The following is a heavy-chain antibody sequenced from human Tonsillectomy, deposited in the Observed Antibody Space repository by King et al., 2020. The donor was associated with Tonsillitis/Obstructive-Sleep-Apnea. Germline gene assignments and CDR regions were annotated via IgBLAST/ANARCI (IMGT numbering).Heavy chain of an antibody. J-gene: IGHJ6*03. D-gene: IGHD2-15*01. V-gene: IGHV3-23*04. Sequence: VQLVESGGGLVQPGGSLRLSCAASRFTFSSYAVNWVRQAPGKGLEWVSGIRGSGGSTYYADSVKGRFTITRDNSKNPLFLQMNSLRAEDTAVYYCAKTPYTYSYYDYYMDVWGKGTTVTVSS. CDR2: IRGSGGST. CDR3: AKTPYTYSYYDYYMDV. CDR1: RFTFSSYA.